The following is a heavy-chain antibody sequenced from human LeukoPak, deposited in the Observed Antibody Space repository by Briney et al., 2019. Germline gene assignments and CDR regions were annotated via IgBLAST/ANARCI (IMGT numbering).Heavy chain of an antibody. CDR3: ARVYDILTDYYFDY. J-gene: IGHJ4*02. V-gene: IGHV4-59*11. CDR1: GGSISSHY. D-gene: IGHD3-9*01. Sequence: SETLSLTCTVSGGSISSHYWSWIRQPPGKGLEWIGYIYYSGSTNYNPSLKSRVTISVDTSKNQFSLKLSSVTAADTAVYYCARVYDILTDYYFDYWGQGTQVTVSS. CDR2: IYYSGST.